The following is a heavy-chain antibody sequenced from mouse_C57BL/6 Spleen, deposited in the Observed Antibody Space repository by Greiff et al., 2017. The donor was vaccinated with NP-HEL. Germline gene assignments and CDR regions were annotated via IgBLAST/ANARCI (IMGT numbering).Heavy chain of an antibody. CDR2: IDPEDGDT. V-gene: IGHV14-1*01. J-gene: IGHJ4*01. Sequence: VQLQQSGAELVRPGASVKLSCTASGFNIKDYYMHWVKQRPEQGLEWIGRIDPEDGDTEYAPKFQGKATMTADTSSNTAYLQLSSLTSEDTAVYYCTTSDYVDYAMDYWGQGTSVTGSS. D-gene: IGHD2-13*01. CDR3: TTSDYVDYAMDY. CDR1: GFNIKDYY.